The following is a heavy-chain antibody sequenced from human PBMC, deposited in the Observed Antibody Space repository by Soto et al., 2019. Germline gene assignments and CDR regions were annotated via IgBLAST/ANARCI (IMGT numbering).Heavy chain of an antibody. J-gene: IGHJ4*02. CDR3: AKAAGEQWVVPHLDN. CDR1: GFNFKQFA. Sequence: EVQLLESGGGVVQPGGSLRLSCVASGFNFKQFAMAWVRQAPGEGLEWVSGISCCGGSTSYADSVKGRFSIARDDSKNTLSLQMNSLRVEDTAQYYCAKAAGEQWVVPHLDNWGQGTLVTVS. V-gene: IGHV3-23*01. D-gene: IGHD6-19*01. CDR2: ISCCGGST.